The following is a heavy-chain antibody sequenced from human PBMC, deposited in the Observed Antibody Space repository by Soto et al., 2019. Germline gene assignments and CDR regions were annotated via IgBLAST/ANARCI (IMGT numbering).Heavy chain of an antibody. Sequence: PSATLSLTCSVSGGSISSYYWSWIRQPPGERLEWIGYIYYSGSTNYNPSLKSRVTISVDTSKNQFSLKLSSVTAADTAVYYCARQDGDYDILTGYSLVYYFDYWGQGTLVTVSS. J-gene: IGHJ4*02. CDR3: ARQDGDYDILTGYSLVYYFDY. CDR2: IYYSGST. CDR1: GGSISSYY. V-gene: IGHV4-59*01. D-gene: IGHD3-9*01.